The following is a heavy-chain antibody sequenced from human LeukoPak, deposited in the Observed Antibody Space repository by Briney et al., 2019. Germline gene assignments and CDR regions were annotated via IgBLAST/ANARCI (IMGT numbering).Heavy chain of an antibody. J-gene: IGHJ4*02. Sequence: ASVKVSCKASGYTFSGYYMHWVRQAPGQGLEWMGWINPNSGGTYYAQKFQGRVTMTRDTSISTAYMELSRLRCDDTAVFYCARVAHNYDLLTGYYPYLDYFDFWGQGTLVTVSS. D-gene: IGHD3-9*01. CDR2: INPNSGGT. CDR1: GYTFSGYY. V-gene: IGHV1-2*02. CDR3: ARVAHNYDLLTGYYPYLDYFDF.